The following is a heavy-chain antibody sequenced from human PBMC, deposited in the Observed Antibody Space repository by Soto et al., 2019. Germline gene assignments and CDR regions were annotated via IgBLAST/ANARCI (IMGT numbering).Heavy chain of an antibody. CDR2: ISGSGGST. J-gene: IGHJ4*02. D-gene: IGHD3-9*01. V-gene: IGHV3-23*01. Sequence: GGSLRLSCAASGFTFSSYAMSWVRQAPGKGLEWVSAISGSGGSTYYADSVKGRFTISRDNSKNTLYLQMNSLRAEDTAVYYCAKEYYDILTGYYTTIDYWGQGTLVTVSS. CDR3: AKEYYDILTGYYTTIDY. CDR1: GFTFSSYA.